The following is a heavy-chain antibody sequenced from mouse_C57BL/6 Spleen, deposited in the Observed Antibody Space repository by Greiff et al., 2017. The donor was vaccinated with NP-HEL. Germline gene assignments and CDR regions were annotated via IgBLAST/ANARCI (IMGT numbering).Heavy chain of an antibody. D-gene: IGHD2-4*01. V-gene: IGHV1-4*01. Sequence: QVQLQQSGAELARPGASVKMSCKASGYTFTSYTMHWVKQRPGRGLEWIGYINPSSGYTKYNQKFKDKATLTADKSSSTAYMQLSSLTSEDSAVYYCARGGLRRLDYWGQGTTLTVSS. CDR3: ARGGLRRLDY. J-gene: IGHJ2*01. CDR1: GYTFTSYT. CDR2: INPSSGYT.